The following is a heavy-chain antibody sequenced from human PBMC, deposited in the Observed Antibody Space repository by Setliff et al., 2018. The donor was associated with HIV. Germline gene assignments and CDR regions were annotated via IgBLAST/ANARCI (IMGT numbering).Heavy chain of an antibody. Sequence: SETLSLTCTVSGGSISSSSYYWGWIRQPPGKGLEWIGSIYYSGSTYYNPSLKSRVTISVDTSKNQFSLKLSSVTAADPAVYYCAVGGEDWGFFDYWGQGTLVTVSS. J-gene: IGHJ4*02. V-gene: IGHV4-39*01. CDR3: AVGGEDWGFFDY. D-gene: IGHD7-27*01. CDR2: IYYSGST. CDR1: GGSISSSSYY.